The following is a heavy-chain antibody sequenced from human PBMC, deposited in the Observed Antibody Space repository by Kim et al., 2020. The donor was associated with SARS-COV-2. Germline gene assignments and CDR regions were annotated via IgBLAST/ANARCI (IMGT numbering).Heavy chain of an antibody. V-gene: IGHV4-31*03. J-gene: IGHJ5*02. CDR1: GGSISSGGYY. CDR2: IYYSGST. CDR3: ARDDRDRSHFPNWFDP. D-gene: IGHD2-15*01. Sequence: SETLSLTCTVSGGSISSGGYYWSWIRQHPGKGLEWIGYIYYSGSTYYNPSLKSRVTISVDTSKNQFSLKLSSVTAADTAVYYCARDDRDRSHFPNWFDPWGQGTLVTVSS.